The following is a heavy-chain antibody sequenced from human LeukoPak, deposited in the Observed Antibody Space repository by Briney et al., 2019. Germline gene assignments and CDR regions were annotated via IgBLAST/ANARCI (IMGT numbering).Heavy chain of an antibody. Sequence: GESLKISCKGSGYSFTSYWIGWVRQMPGKGLEGMGIIYPGDSDTTYSPSFQGQVTISAAKSISTSYLQWSSLKASDTAMYYCARVRYGSGWYFDYWGQGTLVTVSS. CDR2: IYPGDSDT. CDR3: ARVRYGSGWYFDY. V-gene: IGHV5-51*01. CDR1: GYSFTSYW. J-gene: IGHJ4*02. D-gene: IGHD6-19*01.